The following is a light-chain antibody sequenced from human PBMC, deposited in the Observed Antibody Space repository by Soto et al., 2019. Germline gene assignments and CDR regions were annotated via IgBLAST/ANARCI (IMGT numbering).Light chain of an antibody. CDR3: QQRGSWPWT. J-gene: IGKJ1*01. V-gene: IGKV3-11*01. CDR1: QSVSSS. Sequence: EIVLTQSPANLSLSPGERATLSCRASQSVSSSLAWYQQKPGQAPRLLIYEASNRATGIPARFSGSGSGTDFTLTISSLEPEDFAIYYCQQRGSWPWTFGQGTKV. CDR2: EAS.